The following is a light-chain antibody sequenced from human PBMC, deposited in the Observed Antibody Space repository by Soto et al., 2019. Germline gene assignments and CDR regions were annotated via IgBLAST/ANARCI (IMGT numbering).Light chain of an antibody. CDR2: EIS. J-gene: IGLJ1*01. V-gene: IGLV2-8*01. CDR3: SSYAGNDNCV. Sequence: QSALTQPPSASGSPGRSVTISCTGSSRDIGDSNYVSWYQQHPGKAPKLIIFEISKRPSGVPGRFSGSKSGNTASLTVSGLQAEDEADYYCSSYAGNDNCVFGTGTQLTVL. CDR1: SRDIGDSNY.